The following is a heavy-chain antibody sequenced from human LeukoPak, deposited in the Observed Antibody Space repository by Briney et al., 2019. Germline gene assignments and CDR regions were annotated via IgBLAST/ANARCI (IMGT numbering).Heavy chain of an antibody. CDR2: IYYTGST. CDR3: ARYGAAFDY. V-gene: IGHV4-59*01. J-gene: IGHJ4*02. CDR1: GGSISRDY. D-gene: IGHD6-25*01. Sequence: PSETLSLTCTVSGGSISRDYWSWIRQPPGKGLEWIGYIYYTGSTNYNPSLKSRVTISVDTSKNQFSLKLSSVTAADTAVYYCARYGAAFDYWGQGTLVTVSS.